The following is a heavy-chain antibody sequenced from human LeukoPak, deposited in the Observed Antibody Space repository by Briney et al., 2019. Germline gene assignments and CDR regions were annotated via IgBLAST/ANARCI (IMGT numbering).Heavy chain of an antibody. CDR1: GGTFSSYA. J-gene: IGHJ6*02. Sequence: ASVKVSCKASGGTFSSYAISWVRQAPGQGLEWMGWINPNSGGTNYAQKFQGRVTMTRDTSISTAYMELSRLRSDDTAVYYCARDVGDGMDVWGQGTTVTVSS. D-gene: IGHD1-26*01. V-gene: IGHV1-2*02. CDR2: INPNSGGT. CDR3: ARDVGDGMDV.